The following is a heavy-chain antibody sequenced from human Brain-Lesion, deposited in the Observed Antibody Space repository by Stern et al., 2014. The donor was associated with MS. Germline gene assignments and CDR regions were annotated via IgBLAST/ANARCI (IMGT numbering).Heavy chain of an antibody. CDR2: IYYSGNT. CDR3: AGEEDIRYCSGGSCTGNWFDP. D-gene: IGHD2-15*01. V-gene: IGHV4-39*01. J-gene: IGHJ5*02. CDR1: GGSVSSTSYA. Sequence: QVQLVQSGPGLVKPSETLSLTCTVAGGSVSSTSYAWAWIRQPPGKGLEWIGTIYYSGNTYYSPSLKSRLTLSLDPSKKQFSLQLGSVTAADTAVYYCAGEEDIRYCSGGSCTGNWFDPWGQGTLVTVSS.